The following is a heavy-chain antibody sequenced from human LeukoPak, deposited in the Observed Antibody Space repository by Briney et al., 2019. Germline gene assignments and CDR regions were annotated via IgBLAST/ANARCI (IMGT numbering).Heavy chain of an antibody. V-gene: IGHV4-61*02. D-gene: IGHD6-19*01. Sequence: SETLSLTCTVSGGSISSGGSYWSWIRQPAGKGLEWIGRIHPSGSISYNPSLVSRVTISLDTSKNQFSLKLSSVTAADTAVYYCARLNSSGWYIWFDPWGQGTLVTVSS. CDR2: IHPSGSI. CDR3: ARLNSSGWYIWFDP. J-gene: IGHJ5*02. CDR1: GGSISSGGSY.